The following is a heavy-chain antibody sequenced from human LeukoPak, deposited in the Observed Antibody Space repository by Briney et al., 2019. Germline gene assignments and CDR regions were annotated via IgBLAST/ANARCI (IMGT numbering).Heavy chain of an antibody. D-gene: IGHD3-22*01. V-gene: IGHV5-51*01. CDR2: IYPGDSDT. CDR3: ASHSYYYDSSCTHPGCYYYDMDV. J-gene: IGHJ6*03. CDR1: GYSFTSYL. Sequence: GESLKISCKGSGYSFTSYLIGRVPQMPGKGLEWMGIIYPGDSDTRYSPSFQGQVTISADKSISTAYLQWSSLKASDTAMYYCASHSYYYDSSCTHPGCYYYDMDVWGKGTTVTVSS.